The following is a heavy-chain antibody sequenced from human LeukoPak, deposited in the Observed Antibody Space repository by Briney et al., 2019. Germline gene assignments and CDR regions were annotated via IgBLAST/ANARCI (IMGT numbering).Heavy chain of an antibody. V-gene: IGHV3-23*01. CDR3: ARDGGGNNESGVFSWGYYFTS. CDR2: ISGSGDST. D-gene: IGHD3-3*01. CDR1: GFTFSTYA. J-gene: IGHJ4*02. Sequence: GGSLRLSCAASGFTFSTYAVNWVRQAPGKGLEWVSTISGSGDSTYYADSVKGRFTISRDNSKDTLYLQMSSVRVDDTAVYYCARDGGGNNESGVFSWGYYFTSGGQGTLVTVPT.